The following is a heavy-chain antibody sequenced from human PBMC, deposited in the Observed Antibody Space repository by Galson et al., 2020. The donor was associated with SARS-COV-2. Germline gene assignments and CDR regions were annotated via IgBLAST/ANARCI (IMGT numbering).Heavy chain of an antibody. Sequence: RESLKISCEASGFTFNTCALTWVRQGAGKGLEWVASIRGGGTITYYADSVEGRFTISRDNSKNTLYLQMNNLRAEDTAVYFCAKSPVGYSSGTNLRGDFDFWGQGTMVTVSS. CDR3: AKSPVGYSSGTNLRGDFDF. CDR1: GFTFNTCA. D-gene: IGHD6-19*01. V-gene: IGHV3-23*01. J-gene: IGHJ3*01. CDR2: IRGGGTIT.